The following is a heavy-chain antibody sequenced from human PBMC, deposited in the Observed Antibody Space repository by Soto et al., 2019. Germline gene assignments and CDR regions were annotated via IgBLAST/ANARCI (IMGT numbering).Heavy chain of an antibody. D-gene: IGHD3-22*01. Sequence: EVQLVESGGGLVQPGGSLRLSCAASGFTFSSYEMNWVRQAPGKGLEWVSYINSGGSTIYYAGSVKGRFTISRDNAKNSLYLQMNSLRAEDTAVYYCAREGFRYDTSGYYSYWGQGTLVTVSS. V-gene: IGHV3-48*03. CDR1: GFTFSSYE. CDR2: INSGGSTI. J-gene: IGHJ4*02. CDR3: AREGFRYDTSGYYSY.